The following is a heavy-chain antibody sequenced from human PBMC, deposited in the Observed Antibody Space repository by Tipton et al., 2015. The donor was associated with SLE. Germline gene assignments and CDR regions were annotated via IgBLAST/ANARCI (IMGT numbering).Heavy chain of an antibody. CDR3: ARSRYSSTSPSDVTTWFDP. V-gene: IGHV4-39*07. CDR1: GDSVTSSTYF. Sequence: TLSLTCTVSGDSVTSSTYFWGWIRQPPGKGLEWIGNVYYSGSTSYNPSLKRRVTLSVDTSKNQFSLKLTSMTAADTAVYYCARSRYSSTSPSDVTTWFDPWGQGILVRVSS. D-gene: IGHD2-2*01. J-gene: IGHJ5*02. CDR2: VYYSGST.